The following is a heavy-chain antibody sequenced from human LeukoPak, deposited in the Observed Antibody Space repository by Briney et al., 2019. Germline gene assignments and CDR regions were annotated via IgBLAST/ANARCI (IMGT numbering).Heavy chain of an antibody. CDR2: IYTSGSPT. CDR3: ARDLRFGDLL. Sequence: GGSLRLSCAASEFTLSHYEMNWVRQAPGKGLEWIAYIYTSGSPTYYAASVEGRFTISRDNARNSLYLQMDSLTAEDTAVYYCARDLRFGDLLWDQGSLVTVSS. D-gene: IGHD3-10*01. J-gene: IGHJ4*02. CDR1: EFTLSHYE. V-gene: IGHV3-48*03.